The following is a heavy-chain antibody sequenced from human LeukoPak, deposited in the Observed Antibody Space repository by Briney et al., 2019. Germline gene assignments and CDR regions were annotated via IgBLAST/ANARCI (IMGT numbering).Heavy chain of an antibody. J-gene: IGHJ6*02. CDR2: FDPEDGET. V-gene: IGHV1-24*01. CDR1: GYTLTELS. Sequence: ASVKVSCKVSGYTLTELSMHWVRQAPGKGLEWMGGFDPEDGETIYAQKFQGRVTMTEDTSTDTAYMELSSLRSEDTAVYYCARVVYDILTGYYRYYGMDVWGQGTTVTVSS. CDR3: ARVVYDILTGYYRYYGMDV. D-gene: IGHD3-9*01.